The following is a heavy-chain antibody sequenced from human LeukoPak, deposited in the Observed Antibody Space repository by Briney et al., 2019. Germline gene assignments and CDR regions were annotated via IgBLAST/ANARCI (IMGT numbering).Heavy chain of an antibody. Sequence: PGGSLRLSCAASGFTFSSYDMHWVRQATGKGLEWVSAIGTAGDTYYPGSVKGRFTISRENAKNSLYLQMNSLRAGDTAVYYCARALIGRGKDGAFDIWGQGTMVTVSS. CDR2: IGTAGDT. J-gene: IGHJ3*02. CDR3: ARALIGRGKDGAFDI. V-gene: IGHV3-13*01. CDR1: GFTFSSYD. D-gene: IGHD3-16*01.